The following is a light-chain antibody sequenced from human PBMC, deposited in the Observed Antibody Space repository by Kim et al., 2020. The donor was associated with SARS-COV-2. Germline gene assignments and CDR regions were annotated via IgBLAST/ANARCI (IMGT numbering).Light chain of an antibody. Sequence: GQRVTISCSGSSSNIGSNYVYWYQQLPGTAPKLHIYRNNQRPSGVPDRFSGSKSGTSASLAISGLRSEDEADYYCAAWDDSLSGVVFGGGTQLTVL. CDR2: RNN. J-gene: IGLJ2*01. CDR1: SSNIGSNY. V-gene: IGLV1-47*01. CDR3: AAWDDSLSGVV.